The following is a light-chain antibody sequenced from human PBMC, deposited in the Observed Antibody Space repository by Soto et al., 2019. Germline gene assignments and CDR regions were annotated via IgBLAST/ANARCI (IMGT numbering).Light chain of an antibody. J-gene: IGKJ1*01. CDR1: QIVSSY. CDR3: QQYGCLPVT. CDR2: GAS. Sequence: EKLWRQSQATLSFSPGERATLSCRASQIVSSYLCWYQQHPGQAPRLLIYGASSRATVIPDRFSGSGSGTYFTLTISRLEAEYSAVYCCQQYGCLPVTFGQGTKVDIK. V-gene: IGKV3-20*01.